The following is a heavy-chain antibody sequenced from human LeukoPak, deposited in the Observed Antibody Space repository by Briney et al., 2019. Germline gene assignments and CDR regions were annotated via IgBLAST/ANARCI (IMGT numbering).Heavy chain of an antibody. V-gene: IGHV3-7*01. CDR2: IKQDGSEK. J-gene: IGHJ4*02. Sequence: QPGGSLRLSCAASGFTFSSYWMSWVRQAPGKGLEWVANIKQDGSEKYYVDSVKGRFTISRDNAKNSLYLQMNSLGAEDTAVYYCARDRVPYLFDYWGQGTLVTVSS. D-gene: IGHD1-1*01. CDR1: GFTFSSYW. CDR3: ARDRVPYLFDY.